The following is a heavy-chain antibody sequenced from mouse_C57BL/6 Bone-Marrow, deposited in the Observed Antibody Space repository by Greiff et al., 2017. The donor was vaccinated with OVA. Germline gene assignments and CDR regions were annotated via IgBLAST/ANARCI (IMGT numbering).Heavy chain of an antibody. CDR2: IYPGSGST. D-gene: IGHD2-4*01. CDR1: GYTFTSYW. V-gene: IGHV1-55*01. J-gene: IGHJ1*03. Sequence: QVQLQQPGAELVKPGASVKMSCKASGYTFTSYWITWVKQRPGQGLEWIGDIYPGSGSTNYTEKFKSKATLTVDKSTSTAYMQLSSLTSEDSAVYYYASGPYYYCEYWYFDVWGTGTTVTVSS. CDR3: ASGPYYYCEYWYFDV.